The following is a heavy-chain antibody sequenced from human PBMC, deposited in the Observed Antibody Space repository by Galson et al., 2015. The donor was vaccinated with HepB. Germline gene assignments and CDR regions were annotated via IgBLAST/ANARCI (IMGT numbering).Heavy chain of an antibody. V-gene: IGHV3-66*02. CDR2: IYTGGRT. CDR3: ARDSPHYDFWRGYFDH. J-gene: IGHJ4*02. Sequence: SLRLSCAASGFTVSDNYMSWVRQAPGKGLEWVSLIYTGGRTYYADSVKSRFTISRDYSKNMLFLQMNSLRSEDTAVHYCARDSPHYDFWRGYFDHWGQGTLVTVSS. D-gene: IGHD3-3*01. CDR1: GFTVSDNY.